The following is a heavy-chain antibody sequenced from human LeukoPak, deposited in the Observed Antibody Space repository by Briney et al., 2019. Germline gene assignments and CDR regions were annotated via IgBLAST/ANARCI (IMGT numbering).Heavy chain of an antibody. Sequence: QSGGSLRLSCAASGFTFSSYSMNWVRQAPGKGLEWVSFIYSDNTHYSDSVKGRFTTSRDNSKNTLYLQMNSLRAEDTAVYYCARRAGAYSHPYDYWGQGTLVTVSS. V-gene: IGHV3-53*01. CDR1: GFTFSSYS. J-gene: IGHJ4*02. D-gene: IGHD4/OR15-4a*01. CDR3: ARRAGAYSHPYDY. CDR2: IYSDNT.